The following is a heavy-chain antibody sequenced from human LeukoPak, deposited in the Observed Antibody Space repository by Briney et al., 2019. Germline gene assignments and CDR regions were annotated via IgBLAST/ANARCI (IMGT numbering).Heavy chain of an antibody. CDR2: IHYSGST. D-gene: IGHD2-15*01. Sequence: PSETLSLTCTVSGGSILSSYWSWLRQSPGKGLEWIGYIHYSGSTDYDPSLKSRVTISVDTSKNQFSLKLSSVTAADTAVYYCAVTRSYCSGGTCSSVDAFDIWGQGKMVTASS. CDR1: GGSILSSY. CDR3: AVTRSYCSGGTCSSVDAFDI. J-gene: IGHJ3*02. V-gene: IGHV4-59*12.